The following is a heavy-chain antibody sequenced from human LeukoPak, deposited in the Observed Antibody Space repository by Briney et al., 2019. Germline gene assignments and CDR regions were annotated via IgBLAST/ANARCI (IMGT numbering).Heavy chain of an antibody. CDR2: INPNSGGT. J-gene: IGHJ1*01. V-gene: IGHV1-2*02. CDR3: ASLVYSYGNN. D-gene: IGHD5-18*01. Sequence: AASVKVSCKASGGTFSSYAISWVRQAPGQGLEWMGWINPNSGGTNYAQKFQGRVTMTRDTSISTAYMELSRLRSDDTAVYYCASLVYSYGNNWGQGTLVTVSS. CDR1: GGTFSSYA.